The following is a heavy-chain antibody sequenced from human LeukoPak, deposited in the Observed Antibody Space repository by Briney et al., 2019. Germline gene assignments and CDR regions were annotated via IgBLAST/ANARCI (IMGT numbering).Heavy chain of an antibody. CDR1: GYSFTSYW. CDR2: IYPGDSDT. J-gene: IGHJ3*02. Sequence: PGESLQISCKGSGYSFTSYWIGWVRQMPGKGLEWMGIIYPGDSDTTYSPSFQGQVTISADKTISTAYLQWSSLKASDTAMYYCASAGDSSDYYYFSAFDIWGQGTMVTVSS. D-gene: IGHD3-22*01. V-gene: IGHV5-51*01. CDR3: ASAGDSSDYYYFSAFDI.